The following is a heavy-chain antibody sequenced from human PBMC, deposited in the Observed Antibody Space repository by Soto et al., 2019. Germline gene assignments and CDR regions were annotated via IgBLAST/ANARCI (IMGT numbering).Heavy chain of an antibody. D-gene: IGHD2-8*01. CDR2: ISYDGGET. J-gene: IGHJ4*02. CDR3: AITNVADASFDY. CDR1: GFMFSNYG. V-gene: IGHV3-30*03. Sequence: QPGGSLRLSCAGPGFMFSNYGMHWVRRAPGKGLEWVAFISYDGGETFYADSVKGRFTISRDNSERTLFLHMRSLKKEDTAVYYCAITNVADASFDYWGQGTLVTVSS.